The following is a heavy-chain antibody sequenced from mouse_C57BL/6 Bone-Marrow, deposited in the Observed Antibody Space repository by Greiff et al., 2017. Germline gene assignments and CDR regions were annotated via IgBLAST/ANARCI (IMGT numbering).Heavy chain of an antibody. CDR2: IDPENGDT. V-gene: IGHV14-4*01. J-gene: IGHJ2*01. CDR3: TTLFITTF. Sequence: EVTLQASGAELVRPGASVKLSCTASGFNIKDDYMHWVKQRPEQGLEWIGWIDPENGDTEYASKFQGKATITADTSSNTAYLHLSSLTSEDTAVYYCTTLFITTFWGQGTTLTVSS. D-gene: IGHD1-1*01. CDR1: GFNIKDDY.